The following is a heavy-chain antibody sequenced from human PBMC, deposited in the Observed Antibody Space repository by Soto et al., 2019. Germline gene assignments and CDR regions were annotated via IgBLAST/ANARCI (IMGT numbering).Heavy chain of an antibody. CDR2: IYYSGST. J-gene: IGHJ4*02. CDR3: ARCLDLGSREDY. D-gene: IGHD1-26*01. Sequence: SETLSLTCTVSGGSISSGGYYWSWIRQHPGKGLEWIGYIYYSGSTYYNPSLKSRVTISVDTSKNQFSLKLSSVTAADTAVYYCARCLDLGSREDYWGQGTLVTVSS. V-gene: IGHV4-31*03. CDR1: GGSISSGGYY.